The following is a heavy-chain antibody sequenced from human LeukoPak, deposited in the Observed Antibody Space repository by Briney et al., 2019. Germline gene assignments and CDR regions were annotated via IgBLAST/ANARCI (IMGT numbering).Heavy chain of an antibody. V-gene: IGHV4-4*07. CDR3: ARVSVSGSYDY. Sequence: SETLSLTCTVSGGSISSYYWSWIRQPAGKGLEWIGRFYSSGSTNYNPSLKSRVTMSVDTSKNQFSLKLSSVTDADTAVYYCARVSVSGSYDYWGQGTLVTVSS. J-gene: IGHJ4*02. D-gene: IGHD1-26*01. CDR1: GGSISSYY. CDR2: FYSSGST.